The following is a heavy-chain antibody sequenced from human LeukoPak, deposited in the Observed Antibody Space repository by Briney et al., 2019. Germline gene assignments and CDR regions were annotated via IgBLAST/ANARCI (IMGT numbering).Heavy chain of an antibody. CDR1: GGSITTYY. J-gene: IGHJ6*02. Sequence: NASETLSLTCIVSGGSITTYYWSWIRQPPGKGLEWIGYIYYSGSTNYNPSLKSRVTLSGDTSKNQVSLKLSSVTAADTAVYYCARDRSGMGVWGQGTTVTVSS. CDR3: ARDRSGMGV. CDR2: IYYSGST. V-gene: IGHV4-59*01.